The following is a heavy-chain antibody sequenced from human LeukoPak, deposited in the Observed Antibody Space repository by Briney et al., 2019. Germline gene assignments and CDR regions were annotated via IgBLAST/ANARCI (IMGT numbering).Heavy chain of an antibody. CDR1: GGSISGYY. CDR2: IFYTGST. Sequence: SETLSLTCTVSGGSISGYYWSWIRQPPGKGLEWIGFIFYTGSTNYNPSLKSRVTISVDTSKNQFSLRLISVTAADTAFSSSARGGGYNTFDYWGQGTLVTVSS. J-gene: IGHJ4*02. D-gene: IGHD5-24*01. CDR3: ARGGGYNTFDY. V-gene: IGHV4-59*01.